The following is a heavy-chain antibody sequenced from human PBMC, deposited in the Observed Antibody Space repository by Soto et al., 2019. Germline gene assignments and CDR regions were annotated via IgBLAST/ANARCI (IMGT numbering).Heavy chain of an antibody. V-gene: IGHV4-59*01. CDR1: GGSISNYY. Sequence: SETLSLTCTVTGGSISNYYWSWIRQPPGKGLEWIGYIYYSGTTNYNPSLHSRVTISVDTSKKQFSLNLGSVTAADTAVYYCARDQGPITNTYYFGMDVWGQGTTVTVSS. CDR3: ARDQGPITNTYYFGMDV. CDR2: IYYSGTT. D-gene: IGHD3-10*01. J-gene: IGHJ6*02.